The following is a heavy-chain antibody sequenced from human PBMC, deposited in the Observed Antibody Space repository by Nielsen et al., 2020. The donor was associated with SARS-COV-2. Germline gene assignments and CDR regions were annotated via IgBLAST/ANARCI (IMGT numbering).Heavy chain of an antibody. V-gene: IGHV3-23*01. CDR1: GFTFSTHA. CDR3: TKRGLRSSANCYHHFDS. J-gene: IGHJ4*02. CDR2: ITPDGITT. D-gene: IGHD2-2*01. Sequence: GESLKISCAASGFTFSTHAMNWVRQAPGKGLEWVAAITPDGITTFYADSGKGRFTISRDNSKNTLFLQMNSLRAEDTAVYYCTKRGLRSSANCYHHFDSWGLGTLVTVSS.